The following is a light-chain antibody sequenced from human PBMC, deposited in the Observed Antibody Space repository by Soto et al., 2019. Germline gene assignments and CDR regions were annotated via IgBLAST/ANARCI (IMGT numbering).Light chain of an antibody. CDR2: WAS. CDR1: QSVLYRSNNKNY. J-gene: IGKJ2*02. Sequence: DIVMTQSPDSLAVSLGERATINCKSSQSVLYRSNNKNYLGWYQQKPGQAPKLLIYWASTRESGVPDRFSGSGSGTDFTLTISSLQAEDVAVYYCQQYYSTPRTFGQGTKLEIK. V-gene: IGKV4-1*01. CDR3: QQYYSTPRT.